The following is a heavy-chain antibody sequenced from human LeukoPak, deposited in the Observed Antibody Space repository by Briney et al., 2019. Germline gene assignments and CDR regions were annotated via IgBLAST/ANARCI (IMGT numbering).Heavy chain of an antibody. CDR2: IWYDGSNK. CDR3: AREGYSSSWYPWFDP. V-gene: IGHV3-33*01. D-gene: IGHD6-13*01. Sequence: GGSLRLSCAASGFTFSSYGMHWVRQAPGKGLEWVAVIWYDGSNKYYADSVKGRFTISRDNSKNTLYLQMNSLRAEDTAVYYCAREGYSSSWYPWFDPWGQGTLVSVSS. J-gene: IGHJ5*02. CDR1: GFTFSSYG.